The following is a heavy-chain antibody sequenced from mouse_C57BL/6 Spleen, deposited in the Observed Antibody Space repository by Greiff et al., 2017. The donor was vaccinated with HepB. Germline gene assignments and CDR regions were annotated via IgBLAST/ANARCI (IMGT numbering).Heavy chain of an antibody. D-gene: IGHD2-10*02. J-gene: IGHJ3*01. CDR2: IDPSDSYT. Sequence: QVQLQQPGAELVMPGASVKLSCKASGYTFTSYWMHWVKQRPGQGLEWIGEIDPSDSYTNYNQKFKGKSTLTVDKSSSTAYMQLSSLTSEDSAVYYCARALDGPFAYWGQGTLVTVSA. CDR1: GYTFTSYW. CDR3: ARALDGPFAY. V-gene: IGHV1-69*01.